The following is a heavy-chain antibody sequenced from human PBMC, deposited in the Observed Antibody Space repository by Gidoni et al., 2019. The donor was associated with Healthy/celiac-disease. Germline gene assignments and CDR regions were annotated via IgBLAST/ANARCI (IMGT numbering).Heavy chain of an antibody. Sequence: QVQLVESGGGVVQPGRSLRLSCAASGFTFSRYGLHWVRQAPGKGLEWVAVISYDGSNKYYADSVKGRFTISRDNSKNTLYLQMNSLRAEDTAVYYCAKDGGYCSGGSCYRTNWFDPWGQGTLVTVSS. D-gene: IGHD2-15*01. J-gene: IGHJ5*02. CDR2: ISYDGSNK. CDR1: GFTFSRYG. V-gene: IGHV3-30*18. CDR3: AKDGGYCSGGSCYRTNWFDP.